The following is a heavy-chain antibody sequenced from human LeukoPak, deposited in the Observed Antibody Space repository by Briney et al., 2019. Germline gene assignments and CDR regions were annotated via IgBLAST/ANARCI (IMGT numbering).Heavy chain of an antibody. CDR1: GYTFNNYG. Sequence: ASVKVSCKASGYTFNNYGISWVRQAPGQGLEWMGWVTSYNGDTNYAQKFQGRVTMSTDTSTSTAYMELRSLRSDDTAVYYCAREDTYDFWSGYYLGYFDYWGQGTLVTVSS. CDR3: AREDTYDFWSGYYLGYFDY. D-gene: IGHD3-3*01. V-gene: IGHV1-18*01. J-gene: IGHJ4*02. CDR2: VTSYNGDT.